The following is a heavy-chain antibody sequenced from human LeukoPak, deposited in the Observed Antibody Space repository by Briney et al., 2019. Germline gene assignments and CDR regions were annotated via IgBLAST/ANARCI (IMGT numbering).Heavy chain of an antibody. CDR2: ISYDGSNK. CDR1: GFTFSSHA. CDR3: ARGRGYFDY. J-gene: IGHJ4*02. V-gene: IGHV3-30-3*01. D-gene: IGHD3-10*01. Sequence: GGSLRLSCAASGFTFSSHAMGWVRQAPGKGLEWVAVISYDGSNKYYADSVKGRFTISRDNSKNTLYLQMNSPRAEDTAVYYCARGRGYFDYWGQGTLVTVSS.